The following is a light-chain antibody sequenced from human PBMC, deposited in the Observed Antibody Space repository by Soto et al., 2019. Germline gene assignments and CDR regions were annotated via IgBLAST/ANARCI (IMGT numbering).Light chain of an antibody. CDR2: RVS. J-gene: IGKJ1*01. Sequence: DIVLTQTPLSSPVTLGQPASISCRSSQSLVHSDGNTYLSWFHHRPGQPPRLLIYRVSDRFSGVPDRFSGSGAGTDFTLTIRRLDAEHVGVYYCMQGTQSTWTFGQGTKVDI. CDR1: QSLVHSDGNTY. CDR3: MQGTQSTWT. V-gene: IGKV2-24*01.